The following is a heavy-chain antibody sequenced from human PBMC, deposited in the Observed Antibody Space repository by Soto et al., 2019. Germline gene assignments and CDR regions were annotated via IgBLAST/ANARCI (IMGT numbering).Heavy chain of an antibody. D-gene: IGHD5-12*01. CDR2: IYYSGST. CDR1: GGSISSYY. J-gene: IGHJ4*01. Sequence: QVQLQESGPGLVKPSETLSLTCTVSGGSISSYYWSWIRQPPGKGLEWSGYIYYSGSTNYNPSLKSRVTISVNTSKIQFSLQLSSVTAADTAVYYCARRRGGYDSNFDYWGQGTLVTVSS. V-gene: IGHV4-59*08. CDR3: ARRRGGYDSNFDY.